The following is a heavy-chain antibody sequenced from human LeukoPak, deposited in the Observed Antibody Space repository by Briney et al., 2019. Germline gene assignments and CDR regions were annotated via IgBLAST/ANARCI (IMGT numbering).Heavy chain of an antibody. CDR2: INPNSGGT. CDR1: GYTFTGYY. CDR3: ARGQGDYDILTGPQTINAFDI. D-gene: IGHD3-9*01. J-gene: IGHJ3*02. V-gene: IGHV1-2*04. Sequence: ASVKVSCKASGYTFTGYYMHWVRQAPGQGLEWMGWINPNSGGTNYAQKFQGWVTMTRDTSISTAYMELSRLRSDDTAVYYCARGQGDYDILTGPQTINAFDIWGQGTMVTVSS.